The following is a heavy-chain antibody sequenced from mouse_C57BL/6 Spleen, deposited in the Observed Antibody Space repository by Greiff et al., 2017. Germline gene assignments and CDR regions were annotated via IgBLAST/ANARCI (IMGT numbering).Heavy chain of an antibody. CDR1: GYAFSSSW. D-gene: IGHD2-13*01. J-gene: IGHJ2*01. Sequence: VQLQESGPELVKPGASVKISCKASGYAFSSSWMNWVKQRPGKGLEWIGRIYPGDGDTNYNGKFKGKATLTADKSSSTAYMQLSSLTSEDSAVYFCARDLTFFDYWGQGTTLTVSS. CDR2: IYPGDGDT. CDR3: ARDLTFFDY. V-gene: IGHV1-82*01.